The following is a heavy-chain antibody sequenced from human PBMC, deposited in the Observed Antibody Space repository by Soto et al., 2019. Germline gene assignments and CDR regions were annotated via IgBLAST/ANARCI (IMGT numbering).Heavy chain of an antibody. Sequence: QVQLVQSGAEVKKPESSVKVSCKAPGGTFSTYAISWVRQAPGQGLEWMGGIIPMFGTANYAQRFQDRVTITAYESTNTVYMELTSLRSEDTAVYLCASGIQLWLRRINNGYSGWGQGTLVTVSS. CDR2: IIPMFGTA. J-gene: IGHJ4*02. CDR3: ASGIQLWLRRINNGYSG. CDR1: GGTFSTYA. D-gene: IGHD5-18*01. V-gene: IGHV1-69*12.